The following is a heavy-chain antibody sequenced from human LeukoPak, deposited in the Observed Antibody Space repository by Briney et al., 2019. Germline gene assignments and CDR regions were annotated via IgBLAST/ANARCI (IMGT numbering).Heavy chain of an antibody. Sequence: PRGSLRLSCAASGFTFSIYAMSWVRQAPGKGLEWISGISGSGGITYYADSVKGRFNISRDSSKDTVYLQMNSLRVEDTAVYYCAKGGSSSWYNWFDPWGQGTLVTVSS. V-gene: IGHV3-23*01. D-gene: IGHD6-13*01. CDR2: ISGSGGIT. CDR1: GFTFSIYA. J-gene: IGHJ5*02. CDR3: AKGGSSSWYNWFDP.